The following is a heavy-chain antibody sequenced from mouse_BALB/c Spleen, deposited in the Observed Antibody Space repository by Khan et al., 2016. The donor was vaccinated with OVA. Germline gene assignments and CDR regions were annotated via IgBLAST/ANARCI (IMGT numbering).Heavy chain of an antibody. CDR2: IYPGNSDT. CDR1: GYTFTSYW. CDR3: TRNGFGNYESWDY. D-gene: IGHD2-1*01. J-gene: IGHJ2*01. Sequence: VQLKESGTVLARPGASVKMSCKASGYTFTSYWMNWVKQRPGQGLEWIGAIYPGNSDTNYNQKFKGKAKLTAVTSTSTAYMEPNSLTNEDSAVYYCTRNGFGNYESWDYWGQGTTLTVSS. V-gene: IGHV1-5*01.